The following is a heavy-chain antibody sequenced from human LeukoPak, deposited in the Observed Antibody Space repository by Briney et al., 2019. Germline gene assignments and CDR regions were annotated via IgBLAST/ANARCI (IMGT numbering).Heavy chain of an antibody. V-gene: IGHV3-21*01. Sequence: GGSLRLSCAASGFTFSRYWMTWVRQAPGKGLEWVSSISSSSSYIYYADSVKGRFTISRDNAKNSLYLQMNSLRAEDTAVYYCAREARGWELRGYYFDYWGQGTLVTVSS. CDR3: AREARGWELRGYYFDY. J-gene: IGHJ4*02. D-gene: IGHD1-26*01. CDR2: ISSSSSYI. CDR1: GFTFSRYW.